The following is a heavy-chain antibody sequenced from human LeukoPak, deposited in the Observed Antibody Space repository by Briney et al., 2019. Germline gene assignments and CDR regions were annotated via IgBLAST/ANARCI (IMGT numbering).Heavy chain of an antibody. J-gene: IGHJ5*02. Sequence: SETLSLTCTVSGYSIISDYYWGWIRQPPGKGLEWVGSIYHTGTTYYNPSLKSRVTISVDTSKNQFSLKLSSVTAADTAVYYCARVGTISEPWGQGTLVTVSS. CDR1: GYSIISDYY. CDR3: ARVGTISEP. CDR2: IYHTGTT. D-gene: IGHD5-12*01. V-gene: IGHV4-38-2*02.